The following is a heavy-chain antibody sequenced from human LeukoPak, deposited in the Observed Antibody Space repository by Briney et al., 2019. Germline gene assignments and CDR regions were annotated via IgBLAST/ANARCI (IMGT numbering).Heavy chain of an antibody. J-gene: IGHJ6*03. D-gene: IGHD6-13*01. CDR3: ARGPSGSWSSRVRYMDV. V-gene: IGHV1-8*03. CDR1: GYTFTTYD. Sequence: ASVKVSCKASGYTFTTYDINWVRQATGQGLEWMGWINPNSDNTGYPQKFQGRVTITWNTSISTTYMELSSLRSEDTAVYYCARGPSGSWSSRVRYMDVWGQGTTVTVSS. CDR2: INPNSDNT.